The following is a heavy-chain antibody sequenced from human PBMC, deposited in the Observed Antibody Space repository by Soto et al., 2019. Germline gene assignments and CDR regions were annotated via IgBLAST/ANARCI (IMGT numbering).Heavy chain of an antibody. CDR1: GGSFSGYY. CDR2: INHSGST. Sequence: SETLSLTCAVYGGSFSGYYWSWIRQPPGKGLEWIGEINHSGSTNYNPSLKSRVTISVDTSKNQFSLKLSSVTAADTAVYYCARDGQYYYGSGSGFNWFDPWGQGTLVTVSS. J-gene: IGHJ5*02. D-gene: IGHD3-10*01. V-gene: IGHV4-34*01. CDR3: ARDGQYYYGSGSGFNWFDP.